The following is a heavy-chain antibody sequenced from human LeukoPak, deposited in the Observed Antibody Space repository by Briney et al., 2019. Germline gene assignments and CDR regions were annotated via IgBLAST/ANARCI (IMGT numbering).Heavy chain of an antibody. J-gene: IGHJ6*02. CDR3: ASTAPQDCSGGSCYSLRWYYYYGMDV. D-gene: IGHD2-15*01. CDR2: IYYSGST. CDR1: GGSISSSSYY. V-gene: IGHV4-39*01. Sequence: SETLSLTCTVSGGSISSSSYYWGWIRPPPGKGLEWIGSIYYSGSTYYNPSLKSRVTISVDTSKNQFSLKLSSVTAADTAVYYCASTAPQDCSGGSCYSLRWYYYYGMDVWGQGTTVTVSS.